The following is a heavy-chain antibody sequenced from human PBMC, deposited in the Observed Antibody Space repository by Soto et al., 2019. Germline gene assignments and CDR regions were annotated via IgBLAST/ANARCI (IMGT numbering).Heavy chain of an antibody. CDR3: ARVVGELLWFGDPRPASDI. Sequence: PGGSLRLSCAASGFTFSSYSMNWVRQAPGKGLEWVSSISSSSSYIYYADSVKGRFTISRDNAKNSLYLQMNSLRAEDTAVYYCARVVGELLWFGDPRPASDIWGQGTMVTVSS. CDR1: GFTFSSYS. CDR2: ISSSSSYI. J-gene: IGHJ3*02. D-gene: IGHD3-10*01. V-gene: IGHV3-21*01.